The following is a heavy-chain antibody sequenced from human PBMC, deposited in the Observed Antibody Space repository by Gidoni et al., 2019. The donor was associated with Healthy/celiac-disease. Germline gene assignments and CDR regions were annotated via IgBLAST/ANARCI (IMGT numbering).Heavy chain of an antibody. J-gene: IGHJ3*02. V-gene: IGHV4-61*01. CDR2: IYYSGST. CDR3: AAYYYDSSGYYVLAFDI. CDR1: GGSVSSGSYY. D-gene: IGHD3-22*01. Sequence: QVQLQESGPGLVKPSETLSLTCTVPGGSVSSGSYYWRWIRQPPGKGLEWIGYIYYSGSTNYNPSLKSRVTISVDTSKNQFSLKLSSVTAADTAVYYCAAYYYDSSGYYVLAFDIWGQGTMVTVSS.